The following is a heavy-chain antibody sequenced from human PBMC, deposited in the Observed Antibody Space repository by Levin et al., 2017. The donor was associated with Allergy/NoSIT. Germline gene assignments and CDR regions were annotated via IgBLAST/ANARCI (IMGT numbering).Heavy chain of an antibody. J-gene: IGHJ3*02. V-gene: IGHV3-21*01. Sequence: PGGSLSLSCAASGFTFSDYTMNWVRQAPGKGLEWVSSISSSSSYIYYADSVKGRFSISRDNAKNSLFLQMNSLRADDTAVYYCAREWSGDAFDIWGQGTMVTVSS. CDR2: ISSSSSYI. CDR1: GFTFSDYT. CDR3: AREWSGDAFDI. D-gene: IGHD2-15*01.